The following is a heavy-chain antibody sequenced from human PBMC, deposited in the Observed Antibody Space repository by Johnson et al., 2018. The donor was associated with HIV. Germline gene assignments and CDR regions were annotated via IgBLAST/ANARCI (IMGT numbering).Heavy chain of an antibody. V-gene: IGHV3-7*05. Sequence: VQLVESGGGLVQPGGSLRVSCVASGFSFSRYWMTWVRQAPGKGLEWVASIKQDGSEKYFVDSVKGRFTISRDNAKNSVDLQMNSLRGEDTAVYYCVRPFQWLDAFDIWGQGTMVTVSS. D-gene: IGHD6-19*01. CDR1: GFSFSRYW. CDR3: VRPFQWLDAFDI. J-gene: IGHJ3*02. CDR2: IKQDGSEK.